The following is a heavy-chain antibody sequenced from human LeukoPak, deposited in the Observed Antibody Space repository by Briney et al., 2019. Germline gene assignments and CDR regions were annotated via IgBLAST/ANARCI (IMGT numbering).Heavy chain of an antibody. CDR3: ARDPWGYYDSSGYYP. D-gene: IGHD3-22*01. CDR2: ISSSSSYI. CDR1: GFTFSSYS. Sequence: GGSLRLSCAASGFTFSSYSMNWFRQAPGKGLEWVSSISSSSSYIYYADSVKGRFTISRDNAKNSLYLQMNSLRAEDTAVYYCARDPWGYYDSSGYYPWGQGTLVTVSS. J-gene: IGHJ5*02. V-gene: IGHV3-21*01.